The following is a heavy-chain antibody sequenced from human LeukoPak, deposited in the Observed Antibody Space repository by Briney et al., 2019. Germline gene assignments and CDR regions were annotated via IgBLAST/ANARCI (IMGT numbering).Heavy chain of an antibody. CDR1: GFTFSRYG. Sequence: PGGSLRLSCSASGFTFSRYGMHWVRQAPGKGLEYVSAISSNGGSTYYGDSVKDRFTISRDNSKNTLYLQMSSLRVEDTAVYYCVKDRSGVLRYFDWLLDYWGQGTLVTVSS. CDR2: ISSNGGST. V-gene: IGHV3-64D*06. J-gene: IGHJ4*02. CDR3: VKDRSGVLRYFDWLLDY. D-gene: IGHD3-9*01.